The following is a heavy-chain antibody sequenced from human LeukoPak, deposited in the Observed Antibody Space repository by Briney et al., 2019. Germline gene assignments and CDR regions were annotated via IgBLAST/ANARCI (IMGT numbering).Heavy chain of an antibody. D-gene: IGHD6-19*01. CDR2: IYHSGRT. CDR3: ARAPAVAGGTFDI. V-gene: IGHV4-59*01. CDR1: GDSITTYY. Sequence: SETLSLTCTVSGDSITTYYWNWIRQPPGKGLEWIGYIYHSGRTNYNLSLKSRVTISVDTSKNQFSLKLIFVTAADTAVYYCARAPAVAGGTFDIWGQGTMVTVSS. J-gene: IGHJ3*02.